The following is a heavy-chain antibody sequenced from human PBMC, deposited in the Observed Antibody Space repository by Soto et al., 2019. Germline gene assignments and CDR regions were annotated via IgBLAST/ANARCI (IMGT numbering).Heavy chain of an antibody. CDR1: GGSFTSNNW. CDR2: IYRTGST. CDR3: ASRDPGTSVDY. Sequence: SETLSLTCAVSGGSFTSNNWWTWVRQPPGQGLEWIGEIYRTGSTNYNPSLKSRVTISFDKSETQFSLKVTSLTAADTAVYYCASRDPGTSVDYWGQGTLVTVSS. D-gene: IGHD1-7*01. V-gene: IGHV4-4*02. J-gene: IGHJ4*02.